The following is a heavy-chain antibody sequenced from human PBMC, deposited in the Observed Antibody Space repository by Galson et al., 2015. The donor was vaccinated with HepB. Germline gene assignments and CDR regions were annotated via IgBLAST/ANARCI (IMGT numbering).Heavy chain of an antibody. V-gene: IGHV3-13*01. CDR3: ARGSRGDAFDI. CDR1: GFTFSSYD. J-gene: IGHJ3*02. CDR2: IGTAGDT. Sequence: SLRLSCAASGFTFSSYDMHWVRQATGKGLEWVSAIGTAGDTYYPGSVKGRFTISRENAKNSLYLQMNSLRAGDTAVYYCARGSRGDAFDIWGQGTMVTVSS.